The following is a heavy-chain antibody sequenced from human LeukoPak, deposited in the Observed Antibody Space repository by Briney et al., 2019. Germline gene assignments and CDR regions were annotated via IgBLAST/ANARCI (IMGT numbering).Heavy chain of an antibody. CDR2: VYGSGYT. J-gene: IGHJ4*02. D-gene: IGHD6-19*01. Sequence: SETLSLTCTVSGASISGWYWSWIRQPPGKGLEWIGYVYGSGYTNNNPSLKSRVTMSIDTSKNHFSLKLTSVTAADTATYYCARETSLAGFASGLGFNYWGQGILVTVSS. CDR3: ARETSLAGFASGLGFNY. CDR1: GASISGWY. V-gene: IGHV4-59*01.